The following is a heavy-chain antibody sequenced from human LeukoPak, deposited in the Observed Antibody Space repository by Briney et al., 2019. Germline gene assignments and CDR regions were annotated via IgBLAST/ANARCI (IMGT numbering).Heavy chain of an antibody. J-gene: IGHJ4*02. D-gene: IGHD5-12*01. V-gene: IGHV4-39*07. CDR2: IYYSGST. Sequence: SETPSLTCTVSGGSISSSSYYWGWIRQPPRKGLEGIGSIYYSGSTYYNPSLKSRVTISVDTSKNQFSLKLSSVTAADTAVYYCAIGYSGSDHFDYWGQGTLVTVSS. CDR3: AIGYSGSDHFDY. CDR1: GGSISSSSYY.